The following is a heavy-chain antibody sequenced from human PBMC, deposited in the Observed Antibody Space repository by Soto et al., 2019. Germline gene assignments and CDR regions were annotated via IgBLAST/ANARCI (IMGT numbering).Heavy chain of an antibody. V-gene: IGHV4-59*01. CDR3: ARMSHSKWELHPQYVQQ. D-gene: IGHD1-26*01. J-gene: IGHJ1*01. CDR1: GGAISSYY. Sequence: QVQLQESGPGLVKPSETLSLTCSVSGGAISSYYWGWIRQPPGKGLEWIGYIYYSGSTNYNPSLKSRVTISADTSKNEFSLKLSSVTAADTAVYYCARMSHSKWELHPQYVQQWGQGTMVTVSS. CDR2: IYYSGST.